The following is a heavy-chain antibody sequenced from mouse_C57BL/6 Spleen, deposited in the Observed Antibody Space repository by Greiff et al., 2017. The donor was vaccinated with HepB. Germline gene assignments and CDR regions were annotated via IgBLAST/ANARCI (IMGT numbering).Heavy chain of an antibody. CDR2: IDPSDSYT. Sequence: QVQLQQSGAELVKPGASVKLSCKASGYTFTSYWMQWVKQRPGQGLEWIGEIDPSDSYTNYNQKFKGKATLTVDTSSSTAYMQLSSLTSEDSAVYYCARGYYGSSWFAYWGQGTLVTVSA. D-gene: IGHD1-1*01. J-gene: IGHJ3*01. CDR3: ARGYYGSSWFAY. CDR1: GYTFTSYW. V-gene: IGHV1-50*01.